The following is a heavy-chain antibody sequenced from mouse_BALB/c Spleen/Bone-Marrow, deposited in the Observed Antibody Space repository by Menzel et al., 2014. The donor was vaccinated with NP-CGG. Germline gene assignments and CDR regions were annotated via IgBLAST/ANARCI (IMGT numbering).Heavy chain of an antibody. J-gene: IGHJ3*01. V-gene: IGHV5-2*01. Sequence: EVQLQESGGGLVQPGESLKLSCESNEYEFPSHDMSWVRKTPEKRLELVAAINSDGGSTYYPDTMERRFIISRDNSKKTLYLQMSSLRSEDTAFYYCARHGDYYGSSLFAYWGQGTRVTVSA. CDR2: INSDGGST. CDR1: EYEFPSHD. D-gene: IGHD1-1*01. CDR3: ARHGDYYGSSLFAY.